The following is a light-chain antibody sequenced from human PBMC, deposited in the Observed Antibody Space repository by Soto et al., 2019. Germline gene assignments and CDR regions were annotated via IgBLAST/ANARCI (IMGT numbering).Light chain of an antibody. CDR1: QSVSRY. CDR3: QHRSNWPRT. V-gene: IGKV3-11*01. CDR2: DAS. J-gene: IGKJ3*01. Sequence: EIVMTQSPATLSLSPGERATLSCRASQSVSRYLAWYQQKPGQSPRLLIYDASNRATGIPARFSGSGSGTDFTLTISSLEPEDFAVYYSQHRSNWPRTFGPGTKLDLK.